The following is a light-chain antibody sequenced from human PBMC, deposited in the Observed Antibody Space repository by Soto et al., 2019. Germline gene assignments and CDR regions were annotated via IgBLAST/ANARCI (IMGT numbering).Light chain of an antibody. V-gene: IGKV1-6*01. CDR2: AAS. J-gene: IGKJ1*01. CDR3: LQDYYFPPT. CDR1: QGISND. Sequence: AIQMTQSPSSLSESVGDRVTITCRASQGISNDLGWYQQKPGNAPKLLIYAASSLQSGVPSRFSGSGSGTEFTLTISSLQPEDVATYFCLQDYYFPPTVGQGTKVEIK.